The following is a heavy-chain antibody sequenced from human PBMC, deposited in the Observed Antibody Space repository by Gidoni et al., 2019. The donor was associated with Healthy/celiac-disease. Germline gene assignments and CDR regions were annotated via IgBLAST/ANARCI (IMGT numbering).Heavy chain of an antibody. CDR2: IYYSGSP. Sequence: QLQLQESGPGLVTPSETLSLTCTVSGGSISSSSYYWGWIRQPPGKGLEWIGSIYYSGSPYYNPSLKSRVTISVDTSKNQFSLKLSSVTAADTAVYYCASWATAYYYGMDVWGQGTTVTVSS. CDR1: GGSISSSSYY. CDR3: ASWATAYYYGMDV. D-gene: IGHD5-12*01. J-gene: IGHJ6*02. V-gene: IGHV4-39*01.